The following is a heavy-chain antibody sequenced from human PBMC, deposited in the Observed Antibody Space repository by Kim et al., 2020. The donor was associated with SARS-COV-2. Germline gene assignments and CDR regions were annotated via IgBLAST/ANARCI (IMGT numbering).Heavy chain of an antibody. D-gene: IGHD3-10*01. CDR2: IYWDDDK. V-gene: IGHV2-5*02. J-gene: IGHJ6*02. Sequence: SGPTLVNPTQTLTLTCTFSGFSLSTSGVGVGWIRQHPGKALEWIALIYWDDDKRYSPSLKSRLTITKDTSKNQLGLTMTNMDPVDTATYYCAYMRDYYGSGRGGMNVSGQATPVTVSS. CDR3: AYMRDYYGSGRGGMNV. CDR1: GFSLSTSGVG.